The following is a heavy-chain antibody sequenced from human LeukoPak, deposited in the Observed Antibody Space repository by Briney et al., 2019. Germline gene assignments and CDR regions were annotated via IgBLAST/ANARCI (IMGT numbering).Heavy chain of an antibody. Sequence: GGSLRLSCAASGFTFSSYGMHWVRQAPGKGLEWVAVIWYDGSNKYYADSVKGRFTISKDNSKNTLYLQMNSLRAEDTAVYYCARDCSSTSCYPSDARFDPWGQGTLVTVSS. D-gene: IGHD2-2*01. J-gene: IGHJ5*02. CDR1: GFTFSSYG. CDR3: ARDCSSTSCYPSDARFDP. V-gene: IGHV3-33*01. CDR2: IWYDGSNK.